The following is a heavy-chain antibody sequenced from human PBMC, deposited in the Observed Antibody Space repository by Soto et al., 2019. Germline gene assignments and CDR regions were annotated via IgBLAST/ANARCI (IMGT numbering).Heavy chain of an antibody. CDR1: GGSFSGYY. J-gene: IGHJ4*02. CDR3: ARERIAARHFDY. V-gene: IGHV4-34*01. CDR2: INHSGST. Sequence: SETLSLTCAVYGGSFSGYYWSWIRQPPGKGLEWIGEINHSGSTNYNPSLKSRVTISVDASKNQFSLKLSSVTAADTAVYYCARERIAARHFDYWGQGTLVTVSS. D-gene: IGHD6-6*01.